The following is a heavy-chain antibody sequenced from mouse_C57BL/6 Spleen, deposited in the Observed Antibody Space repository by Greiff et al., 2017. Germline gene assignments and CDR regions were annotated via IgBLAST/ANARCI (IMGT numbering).Heavy chain of an antibody. CDR3: ARYYYGSSSLDY. Sequence: EVQLQQSGPELVKPGASVKIPCKASGYTFTDYNMDWVKQSHGKSLEWIGDINPNNGGTIYNQKFKGKATLTVDKSSSTAYMELRSLTSEDTAVYYCARYYYGSSSLDYWGQGTTLTVSS. J-gene: IGHJ2*01. CDR1: GYTFTDYN. V-gene: IGHV1-18*01. D-gene: IGHD1-1*01. CDR2: INPNNGGT.